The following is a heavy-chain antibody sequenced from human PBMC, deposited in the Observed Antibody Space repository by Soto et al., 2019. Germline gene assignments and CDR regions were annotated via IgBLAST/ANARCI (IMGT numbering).Heavy chain of an antibody. D-gene: IGHD3-22*01. CDR1: GFTFSNYA. V-gene: IGHV3-23*01. CDR3: AKSRYADSSGDYYDF. J-gene: IGHJ4*02. CDR2: IGGRGTSS. Sequence: GGSLRLSCAASGFTFSNYAMSWVRQAPGKGLEWVSGIGGRGTSSYYADSVKGRFAISRDNSYNTLFLQLHSLRAEDTAVYYCAKSRYADSSGDYYDFWGQGTRVTVS.